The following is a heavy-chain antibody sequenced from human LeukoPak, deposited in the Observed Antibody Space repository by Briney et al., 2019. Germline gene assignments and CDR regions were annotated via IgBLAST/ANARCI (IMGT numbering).Heavy chain of an antibody. CDR3: ARQVEMAEAFDY. Sequence: GGSLRLSCAASGFTFSSYSMNWVRQAPGKGLEWVSSISSSSSYIYSADSVKGRFTISRDNSKNSLFLQMNSLRAEDTAVYYCARQVEMAEAFDYWGQGTLVTVSS. D-gene: IGHD5-24*01. CDR2: ISSSSSYI. V-gene: IGHV3-21*01. J-gene: IGHJ4*02. CDR1: GFTFSSYS.